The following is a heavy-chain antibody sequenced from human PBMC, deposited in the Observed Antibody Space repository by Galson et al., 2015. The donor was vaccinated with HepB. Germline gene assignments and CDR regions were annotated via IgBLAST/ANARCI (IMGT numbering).Heavy chain of an antibody. CDR3: ARGKGYYDFWSGSSEYYYMDV. CDR1: GYTFTSYD. V-gene: IGHV1-8*01. D-gene: IGHD3-3*01. Sequence: SVKVSCKASGYTFTSYDINWVRQATGQGLEWMGWMNPNSGNTGYAQKFQGRVTMTRNTSISTAYMELSSLRSEDTAVYYCARGKGYYDFWSGSSEYYYMDVWGKGTTVTVSS. J-gene: IGHJ6*03. CDR2: MNPNSGNT.